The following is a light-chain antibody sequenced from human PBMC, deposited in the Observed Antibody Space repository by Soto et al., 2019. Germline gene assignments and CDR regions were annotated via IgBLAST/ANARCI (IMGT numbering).Light chain of an antibody. CDR3: QQYYSYPRT. CDR2: AAS. Sequence: AIRMTQSPSSFSASTGDRVTITCRASQAISSYLAWYQQKPGKAPKLLIYAASTLQSGVPSRFSGSGSGTDFTLTITCPQSEGFSGYYCQQYYSYPRTFGQGTKVEIK. J-gene: IGKJ1*01. CDR1: QAISSY. V-gene: IGKV1-8*01.